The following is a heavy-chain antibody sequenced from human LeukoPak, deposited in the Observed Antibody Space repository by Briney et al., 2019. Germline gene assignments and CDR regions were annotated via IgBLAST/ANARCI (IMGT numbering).Heavy chain of an antibody. CDR2: ISGSGGST. Sequence: PGGSLRLSCAASGFTFSSYAMSWVRQAPGKGLEWVSAISGSGGSTYYADSVKGRFTISRDNSKNTLYLQMNSLRAEDTAVYYCAKDPRDSSSWYLLFDYWGQGTLVTVSS. J-gene: IGHJ4*02. V-gene: IGHV3-23*01. CDR1: GFTFSSYA. CDR3: AKDPRDSSSWYLLFDY. D-gene: IGHD6-13*01.